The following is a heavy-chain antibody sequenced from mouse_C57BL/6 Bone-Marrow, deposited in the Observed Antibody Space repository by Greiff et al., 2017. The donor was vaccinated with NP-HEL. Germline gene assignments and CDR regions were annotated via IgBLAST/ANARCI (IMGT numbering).Heavy chain of an antibody. D-gene: IGHD1-1*01. CDR1: GFTFSSYG. Sequence: EVQGVESGGDLMKPGGSLKLSCAASGFTFSSYGLSWVRQTPDKRLEWVATISSGGSYNYYPDSVKGRFTISRDNAKNTLYLQMSSLKSEDTAMYYCARRGTTVVATPYFDYWGQGTTLPVSS. CDR2: ISSGGSYN. CDR3: ARRGTTVVATPYFDY. J-gene: IGHJ2*01. V-gene: IGHV5-6*01.